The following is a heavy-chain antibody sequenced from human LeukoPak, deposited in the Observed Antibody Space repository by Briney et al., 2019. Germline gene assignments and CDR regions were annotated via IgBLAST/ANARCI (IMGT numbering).Heavy chain of an antibody. J-gene: IGHJ4*02. CDR2: ISGYNGNT. CDR1: GYIFTNFG. D-gene: IGHD3-10*01. CDR3: ARAGVRGVIPYPDLNY. Sequence: GASVKVSCKASGYIFTNFGISWVRQARGQGLEWMGWISGYNGNTKYVQKFQGRVAMTTDTSTSTAYMELRSLRSDDTAVYYCARAGVRGVIPYPDLNYWGQGTLVTVSS. V-gene: IGHV1-18*01.